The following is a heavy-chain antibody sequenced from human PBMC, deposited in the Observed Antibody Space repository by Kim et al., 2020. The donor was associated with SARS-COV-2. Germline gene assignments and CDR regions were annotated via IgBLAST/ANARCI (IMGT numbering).Heavy chain of an antibody. CDR2: IDPSDSYT. CDR1: GYSFTTYW. J-gene: IGHJ4*02. Sequence: GESLKISCKGSGYSFTTYWISWVRQMPGKGLEWMGKIDPSDSYTNYSPSFQGHVTISADKSINTAYLQWSSLKASDTAMYYCTIGSSQWLVRPFDYWGQGTLVTVSS. D-gene: IGHD6-19*01. CDR3: TIGSSQWLVRPFDY. V-gene: IGHV5-10-1*01.